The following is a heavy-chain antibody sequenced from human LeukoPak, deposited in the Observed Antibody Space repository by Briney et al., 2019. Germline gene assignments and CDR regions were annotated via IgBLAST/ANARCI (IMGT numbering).Heavy chain of an antibody. Sequence: PGGSLRLSCAASGFTFSSYSMNWVRQAPGKGLEWVSSISSSSSYIYYADSVKGRFTISRDNAKNSLYLRMNSLRAEDTAVYYCAREIPETWPLDYWGQGTLVTVSS. D-gene: IGHD2-2*02. CDR1: GFTFSSYS. CDR2: ISSSSSYI. J-gene: IGHJ4*02. CDR3: AREIPETWPLDY. V-gene: IGHV3-21*01.